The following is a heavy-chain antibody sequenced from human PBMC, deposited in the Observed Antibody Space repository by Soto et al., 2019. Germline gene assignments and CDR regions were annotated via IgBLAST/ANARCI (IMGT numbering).Heavy chain of an antibody. V-gene: IGHV4-39*01. J-gene: IGHJ4*02. D-gene: IGHD2-2*03. CDR1: GGSISSSSYY. Sequence: QLQLQESGPGLVKPSETLSLTCTVSGGSISSSSYYWGWIRQPPGKGLEWIGSIYYSGSTYYNPSLKSRVTISVDTSKNQFSLKLSSVTAADTAVYYCARRGRHVDIGVWGQGTLVTVSS. CDR3: ARRGRHVDIGV. CDR2: IYYSGST.